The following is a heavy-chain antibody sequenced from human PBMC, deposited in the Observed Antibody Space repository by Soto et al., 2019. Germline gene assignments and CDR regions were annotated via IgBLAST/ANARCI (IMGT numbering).Heavy chain of an antibody. CDR2: IRSKAYGGTT. Sequence: GGSLRLSCTASGFTFGDYAMSWFRQAPGKGLEWVGFIRSKAYGGTTEYAASVKGRFTISRDDSKSIAYLQMNSLKTEDTAVYYCTRMRTKSPFELRYYYYYMDVWGKGTTVTVSS. V-gene: IGHV3-49*03. CDR1: GFTFGDYA. J-gene: IGHJ6*03. CDR3: TRMRTKSPFELRYYYYYMDV. D-gene: IGHD1-26*01.